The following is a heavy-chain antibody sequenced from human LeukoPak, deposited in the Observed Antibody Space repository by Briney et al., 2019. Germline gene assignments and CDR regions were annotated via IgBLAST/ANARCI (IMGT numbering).Heavy chain of an antibody. Sequence: GGSLRLSCATSGFTVSSHYVSWVRQAPGKGLEWVSSISSSSSYIYYADSVKGRFTISRDNAKNSLYLQMNSLRAEDTAVYYCARDQGHYYYYYYMDVWGKGTTVTVSS. CDR1: GFTVSSHY. V-gene: IGHV3-21*01. CDR2: ISSSSSYI. J-gene: IGHJ6*03. CDR3: ARDQGHYYYYYYMDV.